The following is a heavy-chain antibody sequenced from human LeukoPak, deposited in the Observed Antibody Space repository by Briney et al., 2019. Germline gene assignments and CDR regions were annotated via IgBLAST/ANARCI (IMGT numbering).Heavy chain of an antibody. CDR1: GGSISNSPYY. CDR3: AGNDRGRPADY. Sequence: SETLSLTCNVSGGSISNSPYYWGWIRQPPGKGLEWIGSMHYSGTTYHNPSLRSRVTISVDTSKTHFSLRLISVTAADTAFYYWAGNDRGRPADYWGQGTLVTVSS. D-gene: IGHD1-26*01. J-gene: IGHJ4*02. V-gene: IGHV4-39*02. CDR2: MHYSGTT.